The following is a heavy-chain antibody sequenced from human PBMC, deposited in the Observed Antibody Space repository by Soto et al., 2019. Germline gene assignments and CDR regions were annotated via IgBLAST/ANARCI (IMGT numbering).Heavy chain of an antibody. D-gene: IGHD1-26*01. CDR2: ISIYNDNR. CDR3: ATDPGVGDPDAFDM. V-gene: IGHV1-18*01. J-gene: IGHJ3*02. Sequence: QVRLVQSGVEVKKPGASVQVSCKASGNTFPSYGISWVRQAPGQGLEWMGWISIYNDNRKYAQKLQGRVTMTADTSTSTAYMELRSLRSDDTAVYYCATDPGVGDPDAFDMWGQGTLVTVSS. CDR1: GNTFPSYG.